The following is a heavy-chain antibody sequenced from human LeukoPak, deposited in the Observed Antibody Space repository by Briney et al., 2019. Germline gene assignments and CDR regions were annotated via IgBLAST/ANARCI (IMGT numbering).Heavy chain of an antibody. J-gene: IGHJ4*02. D-gene: IGHD5-24*01. CDR1: GGSISSYY. Sequence: SETLSLTCTVSGGSISSYYWSWIRQPPGKGLEWIGYIYYSGSTNYNPSLKSRVTISVDTSKNQFSLKLSSVTAADTAVHYCARREGYNFDYWGQGTLVTVSS. CDR3: ARREGYNFDY. V-gene: IGHV4-59*01. CDR2: IYYSGST.